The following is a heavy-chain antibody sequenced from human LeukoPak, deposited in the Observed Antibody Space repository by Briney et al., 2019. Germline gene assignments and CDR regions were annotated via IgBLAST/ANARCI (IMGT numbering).Heavy chain of an antibody. CDR2: ISYDGSNE. CDR3: AKDRGGTAFDY. V-gene: IGHV3-30*02. D-gene: IGHD1-26*01. J-gene: IGHJ4*02. Sequence: GGSLRLSCAVSGFTFSRNGMHWVRQAPGKGLEWVTFISYDGSNEYYADSVKGRFTISRDNSKNTLYLQMNSLRAEDTAVYYCAKDRGGTAFDYWGRGTLVTVSS. CDR1: GFTFSRNG.